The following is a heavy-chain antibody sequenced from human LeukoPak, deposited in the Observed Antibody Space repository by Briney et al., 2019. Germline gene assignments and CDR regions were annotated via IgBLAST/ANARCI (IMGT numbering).Heavy chain of an antibody. CDR2: IYSGGST. D-gene: IGHD3-22*01. V-gene: IGHV3-66*01. Sequence: GGSLRLSCAASGFTVNSNYMTWVRQAPGKGLEWVSVIYSGGSTYYADSVKGRFTISRDNSKNTLYLQMNSLRAEDTAVYYCAREAGYYYDSSGPGGDYWGQGTLVTVSS. CDR3: AREAGYYYDSSGPGGDY. J-gene: IGHJ4*02. CDR1: GFTVNSNY.